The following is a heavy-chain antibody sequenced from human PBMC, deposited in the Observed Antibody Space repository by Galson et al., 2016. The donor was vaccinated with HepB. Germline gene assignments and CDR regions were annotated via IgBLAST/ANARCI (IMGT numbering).Heavy chain of an antibody. Sequence: TLSLTCTVSGGSISSGSSHWNWIRQPAGRGLEWIGRIFTSGNTNHNPSLTSRVTVSADMSRNQFFLSLTSVTAADTAIYYCVRLGTAAAVANRRGSVYWGQGTLVTVSP. CDR2: IFTSGNT. J-gene: IGHJ4*02. CDR1: GGSISSGSSH. CDR3: VRLGTAAAVANRRGSVY. D-gene: IGHD6-13*01. V-gene: IGHV4-61*02.